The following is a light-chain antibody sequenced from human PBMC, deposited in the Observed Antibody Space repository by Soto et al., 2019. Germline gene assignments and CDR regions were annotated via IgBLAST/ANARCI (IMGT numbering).Light chain of an antibody. V-gene: IGLV2-14*03. Sequence: QSALTQSASVSGSPGQSIAISCTGTDSDVGAYNSVSWYQQHPGKAPKLLIFDVRNRPSGVSIRFSGSKSGNTASLTISGLQADDEADYYCSSFTSSSTLIFGGGTKLTVL. J-gene: IGLJ2*01. CDR3: SSFTSSSTLI. CDR2: DVR. CDR1: DSDVGAYNS.